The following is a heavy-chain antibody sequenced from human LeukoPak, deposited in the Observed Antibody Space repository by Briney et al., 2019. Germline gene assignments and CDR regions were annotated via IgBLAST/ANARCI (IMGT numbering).Heavy chain of an antibody. Sequence: ASVKVSCKASGYTFTGYYMHWVRQAPGQGLEWMGWINPNSGGTNYAQKFQGRVTMTRDTSISTAYMELSRLRSDDTAVYYCARLLPTDYYYYMDVWGKGTTVTVSS. D-gene: IGHD2-15*01. CDR1: GYTFTGYY. CDR2: INPNSGGT. J-gene: IGHJ6*03. V-gene: IGHV1-2*02. CDR3: ARLLPTDYYYYMDV.